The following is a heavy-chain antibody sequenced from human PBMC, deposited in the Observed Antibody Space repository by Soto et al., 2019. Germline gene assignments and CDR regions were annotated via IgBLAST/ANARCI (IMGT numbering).Heavy chain of an antibody. CDR2: IYYSGTT. V-gene: IGHV4-59*01. J-gene: IGHJ4*02. CDR3: AREAPGYFDY. Sequence: SETLSLTCTVSGDSISTSYWSWIRQPPGKGLEWIGYIYYSGTTNYNPSLKSRVTISVDTSKNQFSLNLGSVTAADTAVYYCAREAPGYFDYWGQGTLVTVSS. CDR1: GDSISTSY.